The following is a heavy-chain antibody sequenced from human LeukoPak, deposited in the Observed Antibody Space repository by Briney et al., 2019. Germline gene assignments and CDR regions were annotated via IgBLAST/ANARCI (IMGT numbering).Heavy chain of an antibody. J-gene: IGHJ4*01. Sequence: GGSLRLSCAVSGFTFISYGMQWVRQAPGEGLAWVSRINTDGSRTPYADSVKGRFTISRDNAKNTLYLQMNSLRAEDTAVYYCARELPREVTLDYWGQGTLVTVSS. CDR2: INTDGSRT. V-gene: IGHV3-74*01. CDR3: ARELPREVTLDY. D-gene: IGHD2-21*02. CDR1: GFTFISYG.